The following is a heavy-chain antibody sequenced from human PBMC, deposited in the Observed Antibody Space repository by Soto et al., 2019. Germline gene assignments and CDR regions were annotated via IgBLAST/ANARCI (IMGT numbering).Heavy chain of an antibody. V-gene: IGHV3-33*01. D-gene: IGHD3-22*01. CDR2: IWYDGSNK. Sequence: GGSLRLSCAASGFTFSSYGMHWVRQAPGKGLEWVAVIWYDGSNKYYADSVKGRFTISRDNSKNTLYLQMNSLRAEDTAVYYCARDGPYYDSSGYHYYYGMDVWGQGTTVTAP. J-gene: IGHJ6*02. CDR1: GFTFSSYG. CDR3: ARDGPYYDSSGYHYYYGMDV.